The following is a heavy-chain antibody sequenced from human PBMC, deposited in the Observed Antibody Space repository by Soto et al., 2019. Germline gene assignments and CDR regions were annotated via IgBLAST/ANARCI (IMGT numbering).Heavy chain of an antibody. Sequence: PSETLSLTCAVYGGSFSGYYWSWIRQPPGKGLEWIGQINHSGSTNYNPSLKSRVTISVDASKNQFSLKLSSVTAADTAVYYCARRRIPIAVTGTLDYWGQGTLVTVS. CDR1: GGSFSGYY. V-gene: IGHV4-34*01. D-gene: IGHD6-19*01. CDR3: ARRRIPIAVTGTLDY. CDR2: INHSGST. J-gene: IGHJ4*02.